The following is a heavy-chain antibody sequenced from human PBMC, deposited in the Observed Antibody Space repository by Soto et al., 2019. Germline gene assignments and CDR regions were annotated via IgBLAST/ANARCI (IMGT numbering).Heavy chain of an antibody. CDR2: IYYSGST. V-gene: IGHV4-59*01. CDR3: AGATLARWFDP. D-gene: IGHD3-3*02. J-gene: IGHJ5*02. CDR1: GGSISSYY. Sequence: SETLSLTCTVSGGSISSYYWSWIRQPPGKGLEWIGYIYYSGSTNYNPSLKSRVTISVDTSKNQFPLKLSSVTAADTAVYYCAGATLARWFDPWGQGTLVTVSS.